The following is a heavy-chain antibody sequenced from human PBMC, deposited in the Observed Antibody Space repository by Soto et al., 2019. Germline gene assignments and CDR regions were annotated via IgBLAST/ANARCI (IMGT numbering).Heavy chain of an antibody. D-gene: IGHD2-15*01. J-gene: IGHJ6*03. CDR2: IYYSGST. V-gene: IGHV4-59*01. CDR1: GGSISSYY. CDR3: ARAYRGDCSGGSCGSSYYSYMDG. Sequence: SETLSLTCTVSGGSISSYYWSWIRQPSGKGLEWIGYIYYSGSTNYNPSLKSRVTISVDTSKNQFSLKLSSVTAADTAVYYCARAYRGDCSGGSCGSSYYSYMDGWGKGSTVT.